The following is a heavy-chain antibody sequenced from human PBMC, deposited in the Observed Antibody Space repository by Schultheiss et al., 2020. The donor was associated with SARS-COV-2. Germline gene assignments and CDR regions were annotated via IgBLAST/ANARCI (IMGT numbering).Heavy chain of an antibody. D-gene: IGHD5-24*01. CDR3: AAAKDGYNSPPFDY. Sequence: ASVKVSCKASGYTFTSYGISWVRQAPGQGLEWMGIINPSGGSTSYAQKFQGRVTMTTDTSTSTAYMELSSLRSEDTAVYYCAAAKDGYNSPPFDYWGQGTLVTVSS. CDR1: GYTFTSYG. CDR2: INPSGGST. V-gene: IGHV1-46*01. J-gene: IGHJ4*02.